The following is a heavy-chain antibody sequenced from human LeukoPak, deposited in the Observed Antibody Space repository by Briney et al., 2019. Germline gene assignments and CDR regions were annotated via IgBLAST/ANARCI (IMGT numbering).Heavy chain of an antibody. Sequence: GGSLRLSCAASGFTFSSYSMNWVRQAPGKGLEWVSSISSSSSYIYYADSVKGRFTISRDNAKNSLYLQMNSLRAEDTAVYYCTRGGRGTYFFDIWGQGTMVTVSS. CDR1: GFTFSSYS. CDR2: ISSSSSYI. D-gene: IGHD3-10*01. CDR3: TRGGRGTYFFDI. V-gene: IGHV3-21*01. J-gene: IGHJ3*02.